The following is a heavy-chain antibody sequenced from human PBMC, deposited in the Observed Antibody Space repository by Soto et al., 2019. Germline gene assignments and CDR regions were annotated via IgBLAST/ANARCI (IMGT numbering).Heavy chain of an antibody. Sequence: SGPTLVNPTQTLTLACTFSGFSLSTTGVGVDWIRQPPGKALEWLAVIYCDDDKRYSPSLKSRLTITKDTSKNQVVLTVTNMDPVDTATYYCAHRMGKYGFWNGGYFDYWGQGSLVTVSS. J-gene: IGHJ4*02. CDR1: GFSLSTTGVG. CDR3: AHRMGKYGFWNGGYFDY. V-gene: IGHV2-5*02. CDR2: IYCDDDK. D-gene: IGHD3-3*01.